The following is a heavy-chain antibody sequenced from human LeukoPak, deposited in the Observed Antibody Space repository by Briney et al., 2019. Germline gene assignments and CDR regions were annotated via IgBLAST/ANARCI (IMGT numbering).Heavy chain of an antibody. J-gene: IGHJ4*02. Sequence: GGSLRLSCAASGFTFSSYSMNWVRQAPGKGLEWVSSISSSSSYIYYADSVKGRFTISRDNAKNPLYLQMNSLRAEDTAVYYCARDTDPHCGGDCDRDYWGQGTLVTVSS. CDR3: ARDTDPHCGGDCDRDY. D-gene: IGHD2-21*02. CDR2: ISSSSSYI. V-gene: IGHV3-21*01. CDR1: GFTFSSYS.